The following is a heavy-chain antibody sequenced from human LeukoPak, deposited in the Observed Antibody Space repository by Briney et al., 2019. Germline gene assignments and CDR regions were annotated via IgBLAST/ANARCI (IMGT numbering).Heavy chain of an antibody. J-gene: IGHJ4*02. V-gene: IGHV4-59*12. CDR1: GGSISSYY. D-gene: IGHD6-13*01. CDR3: ARDPPPIAAAGTGY. Sequence: SETLSLTCTVSGGSISSYYWSWIRQPPGKGLEWIGYIYYSGSTNYNPSLKSRVTISVDTSVNQFSLKLSSVTAADTAVYYCARDPPPIAAAGTGYWGQGTLVTVSS. CDR2: IYYSGST.